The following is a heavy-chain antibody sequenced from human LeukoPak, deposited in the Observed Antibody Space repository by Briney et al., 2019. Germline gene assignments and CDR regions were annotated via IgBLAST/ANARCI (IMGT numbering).Heavy chain of an antibody. CDR2: IIPIFGTA. CDR1: RGTFSSYA. Sequence: SVKVSCKASRGTFSSYAISWVRQAPGQGLEWMGGIIPIFGTANYAQKFQGRVTITADESTSTAYMELYSLRSEDTAVYFCARDRGYSYAKKSSNYYYMDVWGKGTTVTISS. V-gene: IGHV1-69*13. J-gene: IGHJ6*03. D-gene: IGHD5-18*01. CDR3: ARDRGYSYAKKSSNYYYMDV.